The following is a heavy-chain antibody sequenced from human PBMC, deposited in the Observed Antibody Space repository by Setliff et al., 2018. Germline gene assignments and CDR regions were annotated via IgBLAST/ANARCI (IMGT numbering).Heavy chain of an antibody. J-gene: IGHJ4*02. V-gene: IGHV4-61*02. Sequence: TSETLSLTCAVSGGSITSGSYYWSWIRQPAGEGLEWIGRLHTSGTTDYNPSLKGRVTISAHTSTNHFSLKLTSVTAADTAVYYCARDNTIVGATDYWGQGALVTVSS. D-gene: IGHD1-26*01. CDR3: ARDNTIVGATDY. CDR2: LHTSGTT. CDR1: GGSITSGSYY.